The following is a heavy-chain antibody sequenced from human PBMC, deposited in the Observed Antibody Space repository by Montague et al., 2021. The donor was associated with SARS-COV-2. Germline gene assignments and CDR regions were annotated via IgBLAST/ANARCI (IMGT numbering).Heavy chain of an antibody. Sequence: SETLSLTCTVSGGSINGYYWTWVRQPPGKGLQWIAHIYYNGRTSYIPSLKSRLSESLDEAKYQFSLELTSVTAADTARYFCARGTEVGAFDYWGQGALVSVSS. CDR2: IYYNGRT. CDR3: ARGTEVGAFDY. J-gene: IGHJ4*02. D-gene: IGHD1-26*01. V-gene: IGHV4-59*01. CDR1: GGSINGYY.